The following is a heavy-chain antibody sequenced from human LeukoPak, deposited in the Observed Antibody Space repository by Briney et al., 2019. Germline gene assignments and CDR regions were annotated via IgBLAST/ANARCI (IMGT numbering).Heavy chain of an antibody. CDR3: VRVVAAAGRNNWFDP. J-gene: IGHJ5*02. CDR1: GYTFTGYY. CDR2: INPNSGGT. Sequence: ASVKVSCKASGYTFTGYYMHWVRQAPGQGLEWMGWINPNSGGTNYAQKFQGRVTMTRDTSISTAYMELSRLRSDDTAVYYCVRVVAAAGRNNWFDPWGQGTLVTVSS. D-gene: IGHD6-13*01. V-gene: IGHV1-2*02.